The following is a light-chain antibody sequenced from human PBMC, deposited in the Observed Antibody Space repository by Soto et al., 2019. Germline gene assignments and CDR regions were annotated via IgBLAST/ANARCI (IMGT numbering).Light chain of an antibody. Sequence: QSVLTQPPSVSAAPGQTVTISCSGSSANIGSNYVSWYQHLPGTAPKLVIYDSDRRPSEIPDRFSGSKSGTSATLDITGLRTGDEADYYCGAWDGSLSVVLFGGGTKLTVL. CDR2: DSD. CDR1: SANIGSNY. CDR3: GAWDGSLSVVL. V-gene: IGLV1-51*01. J-gene: IGLJ2*01.